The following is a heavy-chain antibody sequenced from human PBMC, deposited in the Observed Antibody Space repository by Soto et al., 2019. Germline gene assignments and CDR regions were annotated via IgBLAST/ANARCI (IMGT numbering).Heavy chain of an antibody. CDR3: ARSSGGNFGIIIEGSNWFDP. J-gene: IGHJ5*02. D-gene: IGHD3-3*01. CDR1: GDTFTSYY. V-gene: IGHV1-46*01. CDR2: INPHGGST. Sequence: SVKVSFKAPGDTFTSYYLNWVRQAPGQGLEWMGVINPHGGSTKYAQKFQGRITMTRDTSRSTVYMELSSLRSDDTAIYYCARSSGGNFGIIIEGSNWFDPWGQGTLVTVSS.